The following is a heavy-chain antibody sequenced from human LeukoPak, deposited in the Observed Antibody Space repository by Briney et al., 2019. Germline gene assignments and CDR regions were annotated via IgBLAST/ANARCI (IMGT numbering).Heavy chain of an antibody. CDR3: ARGDCSSTSCYIDC. J-gene: IGHJ4*02. Sequence: ASVKVSCKASGGTFSSYAISWVRQAPGQGLEWMGGIIPIFGTANYAQKFQGRVTITTDESTSTAYMELSSLRSEDTAVYYCARGDCSSTSCYIDCWGQGTLVTVSS. D-gene: IGHD2-2*02. CDR1: GGTFSSYA. V-gene: IGHV1-69*05. CDR2: IIPIFGTA.